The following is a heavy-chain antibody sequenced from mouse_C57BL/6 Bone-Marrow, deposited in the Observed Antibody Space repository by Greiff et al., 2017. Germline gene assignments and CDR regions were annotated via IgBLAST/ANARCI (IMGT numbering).Heavy chain of an antibody. CDR2: INPYNGGT. J-gene: IGHJ4*01. CDR3: ALYYGKGYYAMDY. CDR1: GYTFTDYY. D-gene: IGHD2-1*01. V-gene: IGHV1-19*01. Sequence: VHVKQSGPVLVKPGASVKMSCKASGYTFTDYYMNWVKQSHGKSLEWIGVINPYNGGTSYNQKFKGKATLTVDKSSSTAYMDLNSLTSEDSAVYYCALYYGKGYYAMDYWGQGTSVTVSS.